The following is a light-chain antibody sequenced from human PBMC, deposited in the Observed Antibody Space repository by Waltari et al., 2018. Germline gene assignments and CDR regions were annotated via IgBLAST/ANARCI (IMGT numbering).Light chain of an antibody. CDR2: LGS. V-gene: IGKV2-28*01. CDR1: QSLLHSNGYNY. Sequence: EIMLTQSPLSLPVTPGEPASISCRSSQSLLHSNGYNYLDWYLQKSGQSPQLLIYLGSSRASWVPDRFSGSGSGTEFTLKISRVEAGDFGVYFCMQALQTPTFGQGTKV. J-gene: IGKJ1*01. CDR3: MQALQTPT.